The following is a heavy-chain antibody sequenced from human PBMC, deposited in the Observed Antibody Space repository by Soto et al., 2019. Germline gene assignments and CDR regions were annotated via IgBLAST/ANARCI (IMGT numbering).Heavy chain of an antibody. CDR2: ISSSSSTI. CDR1: GFTFSSYS. Sequence: EVQLVESGGGLVQPGGSLRLSCAASGFTFSSYSMNWVRQAPGKGLEWVSYISSSSSTIYYADSVKGRFTISRDNAKNSLYLQMNSLRAENTAVYYGARDRSYDDILPGEYYSYYGMAVWGQGTTVTVSS. J-gene: IGHJ6*02. D-gene: IGHD3-9*01. V-gene: IGHV3-48*01. CDR3: ARDRSYDDILPGEYYSYYGMAV.